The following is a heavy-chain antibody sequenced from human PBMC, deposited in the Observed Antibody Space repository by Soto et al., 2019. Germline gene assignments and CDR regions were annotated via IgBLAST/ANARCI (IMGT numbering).Heavy chain of an antibody. V-gene: IGHV1-18*01. CDR2: TDVHDNA. CDR3: ARDDCVSGTCYIAY. CDR1: GYTLSNFG. D-gene: IGHD2-2*02. Sequence: QVQLVQSGAEVKKPGASVKVSCKTSGYTLSNFGISWLRQAPGQGLEWMGWTDVHDNANYAQNLQGRVTMTIETSMSTAYMERRSLRSDDTAVYYCARDDCVSGTCYIAYWGQGTLVAVSS. J-gene: IGHJ4*02.